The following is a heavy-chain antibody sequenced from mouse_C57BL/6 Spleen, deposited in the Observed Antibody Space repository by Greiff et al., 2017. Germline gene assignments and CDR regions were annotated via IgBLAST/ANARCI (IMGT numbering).Heavy chain of an antibody. D-gene: IGHD2-3*01. Sequence: VKLQQPGAELVKPGASVKLSCKASGYTFTSYWMQWVKQRPGQGLEWIGEIDPSDSYTNYNQKFKGKATLTVDTSSSTAYMQLSSLTSEDSAVYYCARPDGYYGYFDVWGTGTTVTVSS. CDR2: IDPSDSYT. CDR3: ARPDGYYGYFDV. V-gene: IGHV1-50*01. CDR1: GYTFTSYW. J-gene: IGHJ1*03.